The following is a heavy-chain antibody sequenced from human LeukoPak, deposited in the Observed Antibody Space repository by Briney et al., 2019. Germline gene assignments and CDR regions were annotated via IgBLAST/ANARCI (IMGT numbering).Heavy chain of an antibody. J-gene: IGHJ5*02. D-gene: IGHD3-22*01. V-gene: IGHV3-23*01. CDR3: AKGSYYDSSGYRYNWFDP. CDR2: ISGSGGST. CDR1: GFTFSSYA. Sequence: GGSLRLSCAASGFTFSSYAMSWVRQAPGKGLEWVSAISGSGGSTYCADSVKGRFTISRDNSKNTLYLQMNSLRAEDTAVYYCAKGSYYDSSGYRYNWFDPWGQGTLVTVSS.